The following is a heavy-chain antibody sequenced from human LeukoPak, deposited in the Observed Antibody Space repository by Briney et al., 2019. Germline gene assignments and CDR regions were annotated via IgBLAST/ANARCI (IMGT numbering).Heavy chain of an antibody. V-gene: IGHV4-39*01. Sequence: SETLSLTCTVSGVSISSSSYYWGWIRQPPGKGLEWIGSIYYSGSTYYNPSLKSRVTISVDTSKNQFSLKLSSVTAADPAVYYCASHYYDSSGRLYYFDYWGQGTLVTVSS. J-gene: IGHJ4*02. CDR2: IYYSGST. D-gene: IGHD3-22*01. CDR3: ASHYYDSSGRLYYFDY. CDR1: GVSISSSSYY.